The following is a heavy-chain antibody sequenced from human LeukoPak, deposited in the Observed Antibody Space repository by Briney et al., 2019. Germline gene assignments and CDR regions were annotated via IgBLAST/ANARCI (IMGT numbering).Heavy chain of an antibody. CDR3: ARDPHPAAPFGPTYYFDY. V-gene: IGHV1-69*05. J-gene: IGHJ4*02. D-gene: IGHD6-13*01. Sequence: SVKVSCKASGGTFSSYAISWVRQAPGQGLEWMGRIIPIFGTANYAQNFQGRVTITTDESTSTAYMELSSLRSEDTAVYYCARDPHPAAPFGPTYYFDYWGQGTLVTVSS. CDR1: GGTFSSYA. CDR2: IIPIFGTA.